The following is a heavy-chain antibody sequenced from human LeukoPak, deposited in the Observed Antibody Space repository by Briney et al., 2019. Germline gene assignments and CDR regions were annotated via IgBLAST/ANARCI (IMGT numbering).Heavy chain of an antibody. CDR3: AREQKYYYFEY. V-gene: IGHV2-70*11. CDR1: GFSLTTSGMC. CDR2: IDWDDDK. D-gene: IGHD2/OR15-2a*01. J-gene: IGHJ4*02. Sequence: RESGPALVEPTQTLTLTCTYSGFSLTTSGMCVTWIRHPPGKALEWLARIDWDDDKYYSTSLKTRLTISKDTSKNQVVLTMTNMDPVDTATYYCAREQKYYYFEYWGQGTLVTVSS.